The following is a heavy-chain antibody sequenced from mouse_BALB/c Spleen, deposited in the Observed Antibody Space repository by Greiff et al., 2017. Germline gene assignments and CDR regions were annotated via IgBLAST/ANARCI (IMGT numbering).Heavy chain of an antibody. CDR2: IWAGGST. V-gene: IGHV2-9*02. Sequence: VQRVESGPGLVAPSQSLSITCTVSGFSLTSYGVHWVRQPPGKGLEWLGVIWAGGSTNYNSALMSRLSISKDNSKSQVFLKMNSLQTDDTAMYYCARDLYYGSSLYAMDYWGQGTSVTVSS. CDR3: ARDLYYGSSLYAMDY. J-gene: IGHJ4*01. D-gene: IGHD1-1*01. CDR1: GFSLTSYG.